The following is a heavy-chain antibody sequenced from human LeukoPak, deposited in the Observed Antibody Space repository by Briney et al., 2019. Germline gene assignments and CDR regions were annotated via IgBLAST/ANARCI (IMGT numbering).Heavy chain of an antibody. CDR2: ISTSRDTM. J-gene: IGHJ4*02. CDR1: GFTFSSYT. CDR3: ARGRPGDYSVSYYIFDY. Sequence: GGSLRLSRTASGFTFSSYTMNWVRQAPGRGLEWVSYISTSRDTMYYADSVKGRFTISRDNGEQSLYLHMNSLRDEDTALYYCARGRPGDYSVSYYIFDYWGQGTLVTVSS. D-gene: IGHD1-26*01. V-gene: IGHV3-48*02.